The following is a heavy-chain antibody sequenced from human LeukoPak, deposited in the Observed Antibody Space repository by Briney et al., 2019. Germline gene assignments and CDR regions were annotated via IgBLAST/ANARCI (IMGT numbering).Heavy chain of an antibody. V-gene: IGHV5-51*01. CDR3: AREYYYGSGSSYNWFDP. Sequence: GESLKISCKGSGYSFTSYWIGWVRQMPGKGLEWMGIIYPGDSDTRYSPSFQGQVTISADKSISTAYLQWGSLKASDTAMYYCAREYYYGSGSSYNWFDPWGQGTLVTVSS. D-gene: IGHD3-10*01. CDR1: GYSFTSYW. J-gene: IGHJ5*02. CDR2: IYPGDSDT.